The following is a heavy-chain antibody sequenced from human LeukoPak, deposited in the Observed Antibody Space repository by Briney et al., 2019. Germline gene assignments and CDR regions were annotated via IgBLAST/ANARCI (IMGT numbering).Heavy chain of an antibody. CDR3: ARVEGYSYGYFDY. Sequence: GGSLRLSCAASGFTFSTYWMSWVRQAPRKGLEWVANIKQDGSEKYYVDSVEGRFTISRDNAKNSLYLQMNSLRAEDTAVYYCARVEGYSYGYFDYWGQGTLVTVSS. J-gene: IGHJ4*02. V-gene: IGHV3-7*03. CDR1: GFTFSTYW. CDR2: IKQDGSEK. D-gene: IGHD5-18*01.